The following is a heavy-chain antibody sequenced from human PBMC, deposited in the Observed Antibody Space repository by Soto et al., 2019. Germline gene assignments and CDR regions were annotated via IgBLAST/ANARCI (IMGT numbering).Heavy chain of an antibody. CDR3: ARVRTQYGGMNY. J-gene: IGHJ4*02. D-gene: IGHD2-15*01. Sequence: GGSLRLSCAASGFTFSSYWMHWVRQAPGKGLVWVSRINSDGSSTSYADSVKGRFTISRDNAKNTLYLQMNSLRAEDTAVYYCARVRTQYGGMNYWGQGTLVTVSS. CDR1: GFTFSSYW. V-gene: IGHV3-74*01. CDR2: INSDGSST.